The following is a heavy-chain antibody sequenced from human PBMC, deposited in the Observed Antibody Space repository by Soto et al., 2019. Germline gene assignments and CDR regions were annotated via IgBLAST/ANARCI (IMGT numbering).Heavy chain of an antibody. D-gene: IGHD1-26*01. Sequence: QVQLVQSGAEVKKPGASVKVSCKASGYTFTSYGISWVRQSPGQGLEWMGWISAYNGNTNYAQKLQGRVTMTTDTPTSTAYMELRSLRSDDTAVYYCARVARWELIWEGWFDPWGQGTLVTVSS. CDR1: GYTFTSYG. V-gene: IGHV1-18*04. CDR3: ARVARWELIWEGWFDP. CDR2: ISAYNGNT. J-gene: IGHJ5*02.